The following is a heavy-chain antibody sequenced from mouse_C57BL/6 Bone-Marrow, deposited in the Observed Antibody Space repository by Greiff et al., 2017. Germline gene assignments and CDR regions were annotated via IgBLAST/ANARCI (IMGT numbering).Heavy chain of an antibody. CDR1: GYTFTEYT. CDR2: FYPGSGSI. V-gene: IGHV1-62-2*01. Sequence: VQLQQSGAELVKPGASVKLSCKASGYTFTEYTIHWVKQRSGQGLEWIGWFYPGSGSIKYNEKFKDKATLTADQSSSTVYMELSRLTSEDSAVYFCARHGIYYDIRRGFYYAMDYWGQGTSVTVSS. D-gene: IGHD2-4*01. J-gene: IGHJ4*01. CDR3: ARHGIYYDIRRGFYYAMDY.